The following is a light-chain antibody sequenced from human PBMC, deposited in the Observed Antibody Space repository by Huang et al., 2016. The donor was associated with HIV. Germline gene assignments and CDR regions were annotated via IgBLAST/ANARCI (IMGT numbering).Light chain of an antibody. CDR3: QQRSNWPPFT. V-gene: IGKV3-11*01. CDR2: DAS. CDR1: QSVSNY. J-gene: IGKJ3*01. Sequence: EIVLTQSPATLSLSPGERATLSCRASQSVSNYVVWYQQKPGQAPKRLIYDASNRATGSPARFRGSGSGTHFTRTISRLEPEESAVYYCQQRSNWPPFTFGPGTKVDIK.